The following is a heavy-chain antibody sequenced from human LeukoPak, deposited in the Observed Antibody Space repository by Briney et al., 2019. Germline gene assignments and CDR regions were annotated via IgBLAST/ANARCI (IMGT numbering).Heavy chain of an antibody. D-gene: IGHD4-17*01. J-gene: IGHJ6*02. CDR3: ARETAQTTYGDYVASYYYGMDV. CDR2: ISGSGGST. V-gene: IGHV3-23*01. Sequence: PGGSLRLSCAASGFTFSSYAMSWVRQAPGKGLEWVSVISGSGGSTYYADPVKGRLTISRDNSKNTLYLQMNSLRAEDTAVYYCARETAQTTYGDYVASYYYGMDVWGQGTTVTVSS. CDR1: GFTFSSYA.